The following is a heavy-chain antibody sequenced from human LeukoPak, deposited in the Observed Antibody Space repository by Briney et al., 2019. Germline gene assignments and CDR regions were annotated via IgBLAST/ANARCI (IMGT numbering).Heavy chain of an antibody. CDR2: IYFGGTT. CDR1: GGSISSSSYY. V-gene: IGHV4-39*01. Sequence: SETLSLTCTVSGGSISSSSYYWGWIRQPPGKGLEWIASIYFGGTTYYNPSLKSLVSISVDTSKNQFSLRLSSVTAADTAIYYCARHHGFATTVNWFDPWGQGTLVTVSS. CDR3: ARHHGFATTVNWFDP. D-gene: IGHD4-17*01. J-gene: IGHJ5*02.